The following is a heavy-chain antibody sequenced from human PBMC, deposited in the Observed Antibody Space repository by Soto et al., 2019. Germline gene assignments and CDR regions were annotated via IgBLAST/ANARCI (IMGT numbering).Heavy chain of an antibody. CDR1: GGSFSGYY. Sequence: SETLSLTCAVYGGSFSGYYWSWIRQPPGKGLEWIGEINHSGSTNYNPSLKSRVTISVDTSKNQFSLKLSSVTAADTAVYYCARQGYSYGPRPYYGMDVWGQGTTVTVSS. J-gene: IGHJ6*02. CDR3: ARQGYSYGPRPYYGMDV. CDR2: INHSGST. V-gene: IGHV4-34*01. D-gene: IGHD5-18*01.